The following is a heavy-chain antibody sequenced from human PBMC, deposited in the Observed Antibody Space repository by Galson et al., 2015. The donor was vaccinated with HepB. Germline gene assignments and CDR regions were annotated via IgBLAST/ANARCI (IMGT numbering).Heavy chain of an antibody. CDR3: ATVRGYSYGYDY. D-gene: IGHD5-18*01. J-gene: IGHJ4*02. CDR2: ISISSSTI. V-gene: IGHV3-48*02. Sequence: SLRLSCAASGFTFSSSIMNWVRQAPGKGLEWVSYISISSSTIYYADSVKGRFTISRDNAKNSLYLQMNSLRDDDTAAYYCATVRGYSYGYDYWGPGTLVTVSS. CDR1: GFTFSSSI.